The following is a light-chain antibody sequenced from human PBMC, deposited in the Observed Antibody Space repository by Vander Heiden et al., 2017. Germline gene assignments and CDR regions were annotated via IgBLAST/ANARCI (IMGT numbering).Light chain of an antibody. Sequence: DIQMTQSPSTLSASVGDRVTITCRASQILNSWLAWYQQKPGKAPNLLIYKASSLESGVPARFSGSGSGTEFTLTIGSLQPDDFATYYCQQYESSPLTFGGGTKVEIK. CDR1: QILNSW. J-gene: IGKJ4*01. V-gene: IGKV1-5*03. CDR3: QQYESSPLT. CDR2: KAS.